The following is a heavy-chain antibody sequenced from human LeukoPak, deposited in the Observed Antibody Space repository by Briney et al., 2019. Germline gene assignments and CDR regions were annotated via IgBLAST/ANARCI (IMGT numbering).Heavy chain of an antibody. D-gene: IGHD2-2*01. CDR2: ISGSGGTT. Sequence: GGSLRLSCAASGFTFNNYVMSWVRQAPGKGLEWVSGISGSGGTTYYADSVKGRFTISRDNSKNTLYLQMNSLRGEDTAVYYCAKDPDYQLLSRAAFDIWGQGTVVTVSS. J-gene: IGHJ3*02. CDR3: AKDPDYQLLSRAAFDI. V-gene: IGHV3-23*01. CDR1: GFTFNNYV.